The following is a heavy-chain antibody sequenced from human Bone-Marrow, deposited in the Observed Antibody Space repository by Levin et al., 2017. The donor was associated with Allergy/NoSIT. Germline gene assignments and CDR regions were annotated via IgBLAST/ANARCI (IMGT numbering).Heavy chain of an antibody. D-gene: IGHD3-22*01. Sequence: SETLSLTCTVSGGSISSYYWSWIRQPPGKGLEWIGYIYYSGSTNYNPSLKSRVTISVDTSKNQFSLKLSSVTAADTAVYYCARNGGYYYDRENAFDIWGQGTMVTVSS. J-gene: IGHJ3*02. CDR2: IYYSGST. V-gene: IGHV4-59*01. CDR3: ARNGGYYYDRENAFDI. CDR1: GGSISSYY.